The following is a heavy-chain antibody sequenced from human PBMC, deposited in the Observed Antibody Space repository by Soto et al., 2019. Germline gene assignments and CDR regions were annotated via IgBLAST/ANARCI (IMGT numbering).Heavy chain of an antibody. J-gene: IGHJ4*02. D-gene: IGHD5-12*01. CDR3: ARAQGIVATEFDY. CDR2: INPNSGGT. V-gene: IGHV1-2*04. CDR1: GDTFTSYY. Sequence: ASVKVSCKASGDTFTSYYMHWVRQAPGQGLEWMGWINPNSGGTNYAQKFQGWVTMTRDTSISTAYMELSRLRSGDTAVYYCARAQGIVATEFDYWGQGTLVTVSS.